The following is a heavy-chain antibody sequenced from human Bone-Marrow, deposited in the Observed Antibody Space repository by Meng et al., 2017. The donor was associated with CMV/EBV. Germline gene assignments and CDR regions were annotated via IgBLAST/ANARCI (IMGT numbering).Heavy chain of an antibody. CDR3: AREGCTSTTCYPLSDIYL. V-gene: IGHV3-48*04. Sequence: GESLKISCAASGFVFSTYSVNWVRQAPGKGLEWISFISSSSDTIYYADSVKGRFTTSRDNAKNLLYLQMNSLRVDDTAVYYCAREGCTSTTCYPLSDIYLWGQGTLVTVSS. J-gene: IGHJ4*02. CDR2: ISSSSDTI. D-gene: IGHD2-2*01. CDR1: GFVFSTYS.